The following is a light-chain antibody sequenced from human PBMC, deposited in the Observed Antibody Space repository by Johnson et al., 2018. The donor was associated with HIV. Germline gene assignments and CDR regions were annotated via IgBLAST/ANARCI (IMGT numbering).Light chain of an antibody. CDR1: SSNIGNNY. CDR2: DHN. CDR3: GTWDSSLSGCLYV. Sequence: QSVLTQPPSVSAAPGQKVTISCSGSSSNIGNNYVSWYQQLPGTAPKLLIYDHNKRPSRIPDRFSGSQSGTSATLGITGLQTGDEADYYCGTWDSSLSGCLYVFGTGTKVTVL. V-gene: IGLV1-51*01. J-gene: IGLJ1*01.